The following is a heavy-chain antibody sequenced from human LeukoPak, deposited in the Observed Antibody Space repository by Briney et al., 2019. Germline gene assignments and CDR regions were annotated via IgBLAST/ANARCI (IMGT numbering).Heavy chain of an antibody. V-gene: IGHV1-18*01. Sequence: ASVTVSFTASGYTFTIYGISWVRQAPGQGLEWMGWISAYNGNTNYAQKLQGRVTITTDTSTSTAYMELRSLRSDDTAVYYCARPGPPRGATFRFFDYWGQGTLVTVSS. D-gene: IGHD3-16*01. J-gene: IGHJ4*02. CDR1: GYTFTIYG. CDR3: ARPGPPRGATFRFFDY. CDR2: ISAYNGNT.